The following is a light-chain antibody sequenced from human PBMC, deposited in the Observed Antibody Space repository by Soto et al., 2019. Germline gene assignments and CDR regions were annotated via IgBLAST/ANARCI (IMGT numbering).Light chain of an antibody. CDR1: QSVSSK. CDR2: DAS. Sequence: EIVMTQSPATLSVSPVEGATLSGMASQSVSSKLAWYQQKPGQAPRLLIYDASNRATGIPARFSGSGSGTDFTLTISSLEPEDFAVYYCQQRSNWPPITFGQGTRLEI. V-gene: IGKV3-11*01. CDR3: QQRSNWPPIT. J-gene: IGKJ5*01.